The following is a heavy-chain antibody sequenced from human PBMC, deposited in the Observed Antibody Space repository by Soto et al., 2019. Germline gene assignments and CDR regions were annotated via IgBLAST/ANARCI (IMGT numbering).Heavy chain of an antibody. CDR2: IYYTGNT. J-gene: IGHJ5*02. D-gene: IGHD1-7*01. V-gene: IGHV4-59*01. CDR1: GGSIVDYY. Sequence: SETLSLTCSVSGGSIVDYYWSWIRQPPGKGLEWIGFIYYTGNTRYNPSLGSRVTISLDTSKNQFSLKLTSATAADTAFYYCARDVNRWELRGFFDPWGRGALVTVSS. CDR3: ARDVNRWELRGFFDP.